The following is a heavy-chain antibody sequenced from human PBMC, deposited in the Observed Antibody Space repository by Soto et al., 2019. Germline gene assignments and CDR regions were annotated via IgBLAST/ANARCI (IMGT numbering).Heavy chain of an antibody. D-gene: IGHD3-3*01. CDR1: GFTFSNAW. V-gene: IGHV3-15*07. CDR3: TSYYDFWNGPFWDGMDV. Sequence: PGGSRRLSCAASGFTFSNAWMNWVRQAPGKGLEWVGRIKSKTDGGTTDYAAPVKGRFTISRDDSKNTLYLQMNSLKTEDTAVYYCTSYYDFWNGPFWDGMDVWGQGTTVTVSS. CDR2: IKSKTDGGTT. J-gene: IGHJ6*02.